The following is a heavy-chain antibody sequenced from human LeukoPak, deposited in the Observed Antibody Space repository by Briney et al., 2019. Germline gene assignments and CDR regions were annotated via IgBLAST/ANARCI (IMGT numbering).Heavy chain of an antibody. J-gene: IGHJ4*02. CDR1: GFTFSSYW. CDR2: INSDGSST. Sequence: GGSLRLSCAASGFTFSSYWMHWVRQAPGKGLVWVSRINSDGSSTSYADSVKGRFTISRDNAKNTLYLQMNSLRAEDTAVYYCTTEGGGVPPYYWGQGTLVTVSS. D-gene: IGHD2-8*01. V-gene: IGHV3-74*01. CDR3: TTEGGGVPPYY.